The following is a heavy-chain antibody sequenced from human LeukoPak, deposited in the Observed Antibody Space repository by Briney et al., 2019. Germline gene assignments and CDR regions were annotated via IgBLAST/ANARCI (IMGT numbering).Heavy chain of an antibody. D-gene: IGHD6-13*01. V-gene: IGHV4-31*03. Sequence: PSETLSLTCTVSSGSISSGGYYWSWIRQHPGKGLEWIGYIYYSGSTYYNPSLKSRVTISVDTSKNQFSLKLSSVTAADTAVYYCARGIAAADYAFDIWGQGTMVTVSS. J-gene: IGHJ3*02. CDR1: SGSISSGGYY. CDR2: IYYSGST. CDR3: ARGIAAADYAFDI.